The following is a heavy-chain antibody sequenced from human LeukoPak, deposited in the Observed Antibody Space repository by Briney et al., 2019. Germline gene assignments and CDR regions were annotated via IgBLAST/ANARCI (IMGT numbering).Heavy chain of an antibody. CDR2: IYYSGST. J-gene: IGHJ4*02. CDR3: VREHDWGDFDY. V-gene: IGHV4-59*12. D-gene: IGHD3-9*01. Sequence: SQTLSLTCTVSGGSISGSYWSWIRQPPGKGLEWIGNIYYSGSTNYNPSLKSRVTISVDTSNTQFSLKLSSVTAADTAVYYCVREHDWGDFDYWGQGTLVTVSS. CDR1: GGSISGSY.